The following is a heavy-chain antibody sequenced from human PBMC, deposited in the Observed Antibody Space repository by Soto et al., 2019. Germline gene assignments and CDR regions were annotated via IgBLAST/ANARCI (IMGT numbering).Heavy chain of an antibody. CDR2: ISYDGSNK. D-gene: IGHD1-1*01. V-gene: IGHV3-30*04. J-gene: IGHJ6*02. CDR1: GFTFSSYA. Sequence: LRLSCAASGFTFSSYAMHWVRQAPGKGLEWVAVISYDGSNKYYADSVKGRFTISRDNSKNTLYLQMNSLRAEDTAVYYCARVGKKYPGGMDVWGQGTTVTVSS. CDR3: ARVGKKYPGGMDV.